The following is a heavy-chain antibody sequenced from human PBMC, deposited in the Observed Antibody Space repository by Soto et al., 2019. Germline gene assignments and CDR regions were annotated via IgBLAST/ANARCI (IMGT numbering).Heavy chain of an antibody. D-gene: IGHD3-10*01. CDR1: GYTFVDYG. CDR3: ARVPTPTHGDSNKNNFLDP. V-gene: IGHV1-18*04. Sequence: VKVSCKASGYTFVDYGFSWVRQAPGQGLQWMGWISPYNGNTHYVETFQGRVTMTTDTSTSTAFMELRTLTSDDTAVYYCARVPTPTHGDSNKNNFLDPWGQGTLVTVSS. J-gene: IGHJ5*02. CDR2: ISPYNGNT.